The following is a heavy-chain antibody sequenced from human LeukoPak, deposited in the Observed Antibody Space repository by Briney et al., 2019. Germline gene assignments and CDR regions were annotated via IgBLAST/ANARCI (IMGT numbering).Heavy chain of an antibody. CDR3: AKPSVRARYSGWYYDYSDY. CDR1: GFTFSSYG. J-gene: IGHJ4*02. Sequence: GGSLRLSCAASGFTFSSYGMHWVRQAPGKGLEGVAVIWYDGSNKYYADSVKGRFTISRDNSKNTLYLQMNSLRAEDTAVYYCAKPSVRARYSGWYYDYSDYWGQGTLVTVSS. D-gene: IGHD6-19*01. CDR2: IWYDGSNK. V-gene: IGHV3-33*06.